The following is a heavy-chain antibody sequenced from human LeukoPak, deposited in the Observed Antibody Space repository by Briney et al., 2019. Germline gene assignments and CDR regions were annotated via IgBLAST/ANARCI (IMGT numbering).Heavy chain of an antibody. CDR2: INWDGGAY. Sequence: GGSLRLSCRDSGSTFDDYGMTWVRQAPGKGLEWVSGINWDGGAYSYGASVKGRFIISRDNAKNSLYLEMNSLRVEDTAVYFCARDLSSSWYFLAYWGQGILVTVSS. D-gene: IGHD6-19*01. J-gene: IGHJ4*02. CDR3: ARDLSSSWYFLAY. CDR1: GSTFDDYG. V-gene: IGHV3-20*04.